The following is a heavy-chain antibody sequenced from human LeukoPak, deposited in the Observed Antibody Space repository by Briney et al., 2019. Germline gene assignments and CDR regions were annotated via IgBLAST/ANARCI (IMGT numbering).Heavy chain of an antibody. V-gene: IGHV1-69*05. CDR1: GGTFSSYA. CDR2: IILIFGTA. Sequence: AASVKVSCKASGGTFSSYAISWVRQAPGQGLEWMGGIILIFGTANYAQKFQGRVTITTDESTSTAYMELSSLRSEDTAVYYCARGNYYDFWSGYTLDYWGQGTLVTVSS. J-gene: IGHJ4*02. CDR3: ARGNYYDFWSGYTLDY. D-gene: IGHD3-3*01.